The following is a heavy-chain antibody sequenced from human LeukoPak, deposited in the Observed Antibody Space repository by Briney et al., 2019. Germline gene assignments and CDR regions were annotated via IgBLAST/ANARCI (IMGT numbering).Heavy chain of an antibody. CDR1: GGSISSGGYY. Sequence: SETLSLTCTVSGGSISSGGYYWSWIRQHPGKGLEWIGYIYYSGSTYYNPSLKSRVTISVDTSKNQFSLKLSSVTAADTAVYYCAREIDGYSLFDFWGQGTLVTVSS. CDR3: AREIDGYSLFDF. CDR2: IYYSGST. J-gene: IGHJ4*02. V-gene: IGHV4-31*03. D-gene: IGHD4-4*01.